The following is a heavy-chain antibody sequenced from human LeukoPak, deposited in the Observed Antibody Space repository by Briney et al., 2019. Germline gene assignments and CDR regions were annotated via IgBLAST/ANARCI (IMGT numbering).Heavy chain of an antibody. CDR1: GYSLIGYD. J-gene: IGHJ6*03. CDR2: MNPNGGKT. Sequence: ASVKVSCKASGYSLIGYDIGWVRQATGQGLEWMGWMNPNGGKTVYAQKFQGRITMTRNISLSTAYMELSSLRSEDTAVYYCARARAPSSHYYYMDVWGKGTTVTVSS. V-gene: IGHV1-8*01. CDR3: ARARAPSSHYYYMDV.